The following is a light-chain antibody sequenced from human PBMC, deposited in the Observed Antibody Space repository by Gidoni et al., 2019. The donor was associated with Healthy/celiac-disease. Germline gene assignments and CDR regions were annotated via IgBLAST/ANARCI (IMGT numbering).Light chain of an antibody. CDR3: QQSYSTPPT. Sequence: DIQVTQSPSSLSASVGDRVTITCRASQSISSYLNWYQQKPGKAPKLLIYAASSLQSGVPSRFSGSGSGTDFTLTISRLQPEDFATYYCQQSYSTPPTFGQGTRLEIK. V-gene: IGKV1-39*01. J-gene: IGKJ5*01. CDR1: QSISSY. CDR2: AAS.